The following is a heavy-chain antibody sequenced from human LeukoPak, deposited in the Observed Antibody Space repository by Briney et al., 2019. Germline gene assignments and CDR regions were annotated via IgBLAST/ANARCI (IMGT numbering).Heavy chain of an antibody. CDR3: ARDSPYDFWSGYYF. V-gene: IGHV3-7*01. Sequence: ETLSLTCTVSGGSISSYYWSWVRQAPGKGLERVANIKQDGSEKYYVDSVKGRFTISRDNAKNSLYLQMNSLRAEDTAVYYCARDSPYDFWSGYYFWGQGTLVTVSS. J-gene: IGHJ4*02. D-gene: IGHD3-3*01. CDR1: GGSISSYY. CDR2: IKQDGSEK.